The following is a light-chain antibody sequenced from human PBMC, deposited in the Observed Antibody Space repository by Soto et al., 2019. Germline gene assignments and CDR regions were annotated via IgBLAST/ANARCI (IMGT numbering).Light chain of an antibody. CDR2: RAS. V-gene: IGKV3D-11*01. J-gene: IGKJ5*01. Sequence: EVVMTQSPATLSVSPGERATLSCRASQDVLTNLAWYQQKPGQSPRLLIYRASTRATGVPARFSGSGSGTDFTLTISSLEPEDFAVYYCQQRSNWITFGQGTRLEI. CDR3: QQRSNWIT. CDR1: QDVLTN.